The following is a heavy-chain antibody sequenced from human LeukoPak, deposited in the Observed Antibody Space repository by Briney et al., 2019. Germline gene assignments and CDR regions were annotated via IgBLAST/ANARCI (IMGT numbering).Heavy chain of an antibody. CDR3: ARRGYRRLRFLEWFPFDY. V-gene: IGHV4-4*07. Sequence: SETLSLTCTVSGASISSYYWSWIRQPAGKGLEWIGRLYTSGGTDYNPSLKSRLTMSVDTSKNQFSLKLSSVAAADTAVYYCARRGYRRLRFLEWFPFDYWGPGTLVTVSS. J-gene: IGHJ4*01. CDR2: LYTSGGT. D-gene: IGHD3-3*01. CDR1: GASISSYY.